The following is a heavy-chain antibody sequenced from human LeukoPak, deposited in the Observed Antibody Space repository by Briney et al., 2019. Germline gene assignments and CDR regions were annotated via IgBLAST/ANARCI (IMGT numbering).Heavy chain of an antibody. V-gene: IGHV1-69*05. CDR2: IIPIFGTA. CDR3: ARDDSSGWYFSILGD. CDR1: EGTFSSYA. D-gene: IGHD6-19*01. J-gene: IGHJ4*02. Sequence: GASVKVSCKASEGTFSSYAISWVRQAPGQGLEWMGRIIPIFGTANYAQKFQGRVTITTDESTSTAYMELSSLRSEDTAVYYCARDDSSGWYFSILGDWGQGTLVTVSS.